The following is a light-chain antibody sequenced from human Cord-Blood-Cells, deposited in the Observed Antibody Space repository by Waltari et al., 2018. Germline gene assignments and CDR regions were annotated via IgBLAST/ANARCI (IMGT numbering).Light chain of an antibody. V-gene: IGLV2-23*02. CDR2: EVR. J-gene: IGLJ2*01. Sequence: QSALTQPASVSGSPGQSITISCTGTSSDVGSYNHVSWYQQHPGKAPKLMIYEVRKRPSGGVNGFSGSKSCNTASMTIAGLQSEDDADYYCCSYAGSSTFMVFGGGTKLTVL. CDR1: SSDVGSYNH. CDR3: CSYAGSSTFMV.